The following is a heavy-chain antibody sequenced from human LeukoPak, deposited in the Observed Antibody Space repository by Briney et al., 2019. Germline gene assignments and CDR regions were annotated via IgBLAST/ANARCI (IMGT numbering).Heavy chain of an antibody. J-gene: IGHJ4*02. V-gene: IGHV4-34*01. D-gene: IGHD6-19*01. Sequence: SETLSLTCAVYGGSFSGYYWSWIRQPPGKGLEWIGEINHSGSTNYNPSLKSRVAISVDTSKNQFSLKLSSVTAADTAVYYCARGSSNWRSGWYPINDYWGQGTLVTVSS. CDR3: ARGSSNWRSGWYPINDY. CDR2: INHSGST. CDR1: GGSFSGYY.